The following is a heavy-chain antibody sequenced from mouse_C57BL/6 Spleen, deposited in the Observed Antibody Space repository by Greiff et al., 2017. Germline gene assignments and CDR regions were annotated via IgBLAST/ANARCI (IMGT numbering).Heavy chain of an antibody. CDR2: IRNKANGYTT. CDR3: ARYMVYSNYYYYYAMDY. Sequence: EVKLMESGGGLVQPGGSLSLSCAASGFTFTDYYMSWVRQPPGKALEWLGFIRNKANGYTTEYSASVKGRFTISRDNSQSILYLQMNALRAEDSATYYCARYMVYSNYYYYYAMDYWGQGTSVTVSS. V-gene: IGHV7-3*01. CDR1: GFTFTDYY. J-gene: IGHJ4*01. D-gene: IGHD2-5*01.